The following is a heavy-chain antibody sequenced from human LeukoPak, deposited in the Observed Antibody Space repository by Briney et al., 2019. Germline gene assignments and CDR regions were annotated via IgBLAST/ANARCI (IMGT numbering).Heavy chain of an antibody. V-gene: IGHV1-3*01. D-gene: IGHD2-21*01. CDR2: IKAGNGDT. CDR1: GYIFTKYV. CDR3: ARDDCGDTCYPGGY. J-gene: IGHJ4*02. Sequence: ASVKVSCKASGYIFTKYVMHWVRQAPGQRPEWMGWIKAGNGDTKYSQNFQDRLTITRDTSASTVYMELSSPTSEDTALYYCARDDCGDTCYPGGYWGQGTLVTVSS.